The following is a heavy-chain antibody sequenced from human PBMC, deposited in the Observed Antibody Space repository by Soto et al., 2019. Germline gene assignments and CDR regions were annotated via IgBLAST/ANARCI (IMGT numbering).Heavy chain of an antibody. CDR3: ARDDDFDDNGLDY. J-gene: IGHJ4*02. CDR2: ILNDGSNE. V-gene: IGHV3-33*01. Sequence: QVQLVESGGGVVQPGTSLRLSCAASGFTFSRFGMHWVRQAPGKGLAWVGVILNDGSNEKYADSVKGRFTISRDNSKNTLYLQMNSLRAEDTAVYYCARDDDFDDNGLDYWGQGTLVTVSS. D-gene: IGHD4-17*01. CDR1: GFTFSRFG.